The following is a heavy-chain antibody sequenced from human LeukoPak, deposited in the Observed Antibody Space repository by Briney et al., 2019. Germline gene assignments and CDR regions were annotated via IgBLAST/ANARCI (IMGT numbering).Heavy chain of an antibody. J-gene: IGHJ4*02. CDR1: GGSISSYY. D-gene: IGHD1-1*01. CDR3: ARGRYSEIDY. CDR2: IYCSGST. Sequence: SETLSLACTVSGGSISSYYWSWIRQPPGKGLEWIGYIYCSGSTNYNPSLKSRVTISVDTSKNQFSLKLSSVTAADTAVYNCARGRYSEIDYWGQGTLVTVSS. V-gene: IGHV4-59*01.